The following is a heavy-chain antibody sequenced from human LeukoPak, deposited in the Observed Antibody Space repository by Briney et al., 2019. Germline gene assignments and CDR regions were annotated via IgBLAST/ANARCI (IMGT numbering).Heavy chain of an antibody. D-gene: IGHD1-7*01. Sequence: GGSLRLSCVASGFTVSSNYMSWVRQAPGKGLEWVAVISDDGSNKYFAESVKGRFTISRDNSKNTLYLQMNSLGAEDTALYYCARDRTGNYDASDVWGQGTTVTVSS. CDR1: GFTVSSNY. CDR2: ISDDGSNK. CDR3: ARDRTGNYDASDV. J-gene: IGHJ3*01. V-gene: IGHV3-30-3*01.